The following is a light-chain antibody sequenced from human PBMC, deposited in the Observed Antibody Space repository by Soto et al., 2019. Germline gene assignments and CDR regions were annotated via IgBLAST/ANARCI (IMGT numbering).Light chain of an antibody. CDR1: SSNIGAGYD. CDR2: GNS. Sequence: QSVLTQPPSVSGAPGQRVTISCTGSSSNIGAGYDVHWYQQLPGTAPKLLIYGNSNRPSGVPDRFSGSKSGTSASLAITGLQAEDEADYYCQSYDRSLSGSRVFATGTKVTVL. J-gene: IGLJ1*01. CDR3: QSYDRSLSGSRV. V-gene: IGLV1-40*01.